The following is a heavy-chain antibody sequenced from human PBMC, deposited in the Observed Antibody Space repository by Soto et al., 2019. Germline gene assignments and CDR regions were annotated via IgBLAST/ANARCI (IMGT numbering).Heavy chain of an antibody. CDR2: VNHSGST. D-gene: IGHD6-13*01. J-gene: IGHJ4*02. Sequence: SETLSLTCAVYGGSFSGYYWSWIRQPPGKGLEWIGEVNHSGSTNYNPSLKSRVTISVDTSKNQFSLKLSSVTAADTAVYYCARSYSSSWYSRWGQGTLVTVSS. V-gene: IGHV4-34*01. CDR3: ARSYSSSWYSR. CDR1: GGSFSGYY.